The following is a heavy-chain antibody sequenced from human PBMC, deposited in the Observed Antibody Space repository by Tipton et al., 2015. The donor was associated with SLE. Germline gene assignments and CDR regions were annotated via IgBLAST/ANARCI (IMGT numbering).Heavy chain of an antibody. CDR3: ARGVLGGSYPY. CDR1: GGSITSDYYR. J-gene: IGHJ4*02. D-gene: IGHD1-26*01. V-gene: IGHV4-34*01. Sequence: TLSLTCSVSGGSITSDYYRWAWIRQPPGKGLEWIGEINHSGSTNYNPSLKSRVTISVDTSKNQFSLKLSSVTAADTAVYYCARGVLGGSYPYWGQGTLVTVSS. CDR2: INHSGST.